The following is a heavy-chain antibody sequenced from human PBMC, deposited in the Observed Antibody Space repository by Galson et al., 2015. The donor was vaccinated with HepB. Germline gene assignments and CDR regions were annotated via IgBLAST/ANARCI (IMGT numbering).Heavy chain of an antibody. V-gene: IGHV3-7*01. D-gene: IGHD1-26*01. CDR2: IKQDGREK. J-gene: IGHJ4*02. Sequence: LRLSCAGSGFNSSIFWMSWVRQAPGKGLEWVANIKQDGREKYYVGPVKGRFTISRDNAGNSLYPQMNSLRGEDTALYYCARSSGGYFDSWGQGSLVTVSS. CDR3: ARSSGGYFDS. CDR1: GFNSSIFW.